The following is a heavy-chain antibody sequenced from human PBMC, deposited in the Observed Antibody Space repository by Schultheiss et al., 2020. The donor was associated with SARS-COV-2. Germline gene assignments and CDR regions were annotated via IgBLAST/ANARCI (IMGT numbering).Heavy chain of an antibody. D-gene: IGHD5-18*01. CDR1: GGSFSGYY. CDR3: ARDSPKYSDHLTVA. J-gene: IGHJ4*02. V-gene: IGHV4-31*11. CDR2: IYYSGST. Sequence: SETLSLTCAVYGGSFSGYYWSWIRQHPGKGLEWIGYIYYSGSTYYNPSLKSRVTISVDTSKNQFSLKLSSVTAADTAVYYCARDSPKYSDHLTVAWGQGTLVTVSS.